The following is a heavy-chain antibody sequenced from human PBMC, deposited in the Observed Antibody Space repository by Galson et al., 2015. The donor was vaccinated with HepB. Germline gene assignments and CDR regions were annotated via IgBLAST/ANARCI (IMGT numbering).Heavy chain of an antibody. D-gene: IGHD2-21*02. V-gene: IGHV1-18*04. CDR2: ISAHSGKT. J-gene: IGHJ4*02. CDR1: GYSFSDYG. CDR3: AGETLVTIFDY. Sequence: SVKVSCKGSGYSFSDYGISWVRQAPGQGLEWMGWISAHSGKTNYSQSVQDRVTMTTDTSTSTAYMELRNLTSDDTAVYYCAGETLVTIFDYWGQGTLVTVSS.